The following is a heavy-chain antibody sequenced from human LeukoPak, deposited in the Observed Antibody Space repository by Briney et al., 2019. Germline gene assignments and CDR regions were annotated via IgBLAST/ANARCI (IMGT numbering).Heavy chain of an antibody. V-gene: IGHV4-59*08. D-gene: IGHD6-19*01. Sequence: SETLSLTCTVSGGSISSYYWSWIRQPPGKGLEWIGYVFDSGSTNYNPSLKSRVTISVDTSKSQFSLRLSSVTAADTAVYYCARHRSGSSWFAPWGQGTLVTVSS. CDR3: ARHRSGSSWFAP. CDR2: VFDSGST. J-gene: IGHJ5*02. CDR1: GGSISSYY.